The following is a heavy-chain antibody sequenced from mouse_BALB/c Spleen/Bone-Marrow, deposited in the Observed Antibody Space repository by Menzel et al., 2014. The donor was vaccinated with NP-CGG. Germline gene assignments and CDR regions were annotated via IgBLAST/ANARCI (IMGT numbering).Heavy chain of an antibody. CDR3: ASPIYYDYPLFAY. CDR2: IWAGGST. V-gene: IGHV2-9*02. CDR1: GFSLTSYG. J-gene: IGHJ3*01. Sequence: QVQLQQPGPGLVAPSQSLSITCTVSGFSLTSYGVHWVRQPPGKGLEWLGVIWAGGSTNYNSALMSRLSICKDNSKGQVFLKMNSLQTDDTAMYYCASPIYYDYPLFAYWGQGTLVTVSA. D-gene: IGHD2-4*01.